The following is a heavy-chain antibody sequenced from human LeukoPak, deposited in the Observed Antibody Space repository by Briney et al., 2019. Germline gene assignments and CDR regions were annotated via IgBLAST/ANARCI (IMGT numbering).Heavy chain of an antibody. CDR1: GFTFSSYA. Sequence: GGSLRLSCAASGFTFSSYAMSWVRQAPGKGLEWVSAISRSGGSTYYADSVKGRFTISRDNSKNTLYLQMNSLRAEDTAVYYCAKGSYDYVWGSYRYFDYWGQGTLVTVSS. D-gene: IGHD3-16*02. CDR2: ISRSGGST. V-gene: IGHV3-23*01. J-gene: IGHJ4*02. CDR3: AKGSYDYVWGSYRYFDY.